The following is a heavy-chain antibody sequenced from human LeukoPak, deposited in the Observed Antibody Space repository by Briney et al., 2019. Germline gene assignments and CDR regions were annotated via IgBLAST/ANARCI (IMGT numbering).Heavy chain of an antibody. CDR3: AKDSSSWLQRNLAHFDY. V-gene: IGHV3-30*04. CDR1: GFTFSSYA. D-gene: IGHD6-13*01. J-gene: IGHJ4*02. CDR2: ISYDGSNK. Sequence: PGGSLRLSCAASGFTFSSYAMHWVRQAPGKGLEWVAVISYDGSNKYYADSVKGRFTISRDNSKNTLYLQMNSLRAEDTAVYYCAKDSSSWLQRNLAHFDYWGQGTLVTVSS.